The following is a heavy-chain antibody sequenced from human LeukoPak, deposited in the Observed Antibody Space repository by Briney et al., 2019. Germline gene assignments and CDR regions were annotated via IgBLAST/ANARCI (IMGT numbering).Heavy chain of an antibody. CDR2: ISANSDRI. CDR3: AKGHGDYVPAEYLQL. CDR1: GFALRNYA. Sequence: GGSLRLSCAGSGFALRNYAMTWVRQAPGKGLEWASSISANSDRIYYADSVKGRFTISRDNSKNTVTLQMNSLRAEDTAVYYCAKGHGDYVPAEYLQLWGQGTLVTVSS. J-gene: IGHJ1*01. D-gene: IGHD4-17*01. V-gene: IGHV3-23*01.